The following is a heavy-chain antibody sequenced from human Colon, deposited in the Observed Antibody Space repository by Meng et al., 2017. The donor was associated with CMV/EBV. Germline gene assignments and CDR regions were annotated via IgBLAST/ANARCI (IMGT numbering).Heavy chain of an antibody. CDR3: VKGGADLKWLLFDS. D-gene: IGHD3-3*01. CDR1: GFSLGDYA. CDR2: IAWDGDTF. Sequence: GGSLRLSCAASGFSLGDYAMHWVRQAPGKGLEWVPVIAWDGDTFYYADSVKGRFTISRDVRKNSLYLDMDNVRPEDTAFYYCVKGGADLKWLLFDSWGPGTLVTVSS. J-gene: IGHJ5*01. V-gene: IGHV3-43D*03.